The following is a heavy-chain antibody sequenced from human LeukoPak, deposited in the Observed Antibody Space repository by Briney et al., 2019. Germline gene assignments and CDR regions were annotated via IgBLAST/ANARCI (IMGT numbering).Heavy chain of an antibody. V-gene: IGHV5-51*01. CDR2: IYPGDSDT. J-gene: IGHJ1*01. CDR1: GYSFTSYW. D-gene: IGHD3-10*01. CDR3: ASHAYYYGSGSSPRAEYFQH. Sequence: GESLNISCKGSGYSFTSYWIGWVRQMPGKGLEWMGIIYPGDSDTRYSPSFQGQVTISADKSISTAYLQWSSLKASDTAMYYCASHAYYYGSGSSPRAEYFQHWGQGTLVTVSS.